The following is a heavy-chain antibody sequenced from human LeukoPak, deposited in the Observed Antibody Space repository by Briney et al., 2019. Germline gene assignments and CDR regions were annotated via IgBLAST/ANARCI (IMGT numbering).Heavy chain of an antibody. Sequence: GGSLRLSCAASGFTVSSNYMSWVRQAPGKGLEWVAVIWYDGSNKVYGESVKGRFTISRDNSKNTLYLQMNSLRAEDTAVYYCARSIPRYDGSGYYPDSWGQGILVTVSS. CDR1: GFTVSSNY. CDR3: ARSIPRYDGSGYYPDS. J-gene: IGHJ4*02. D-gene: IGHD3-22*01. CDR2: IWYDGSNK. V-gene: IGHV3-33*08.